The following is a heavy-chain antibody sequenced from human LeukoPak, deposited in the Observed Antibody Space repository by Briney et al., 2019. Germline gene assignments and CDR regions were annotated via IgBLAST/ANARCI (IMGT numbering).Heavy chain of an antibody. CDR3: ARDLGRTYYYDSSGYLDY. J-gene: IGHJ4*02. CDR1: GFTFSDYY. CDR2: ISSSSYT. V-gene: IGHV3-11*05. D-gene: IGHD3-22*01. Sequence: GGSLRLSCAASGFTFSDYYISWIRQAPGKGLEWVSYISSSSYTNYADSVKGRFTISRDNAKNSLYLQMNSLRAEDTAVYYCARDLGRTYYYDSSGYLDYWGQGTLVTVSS.